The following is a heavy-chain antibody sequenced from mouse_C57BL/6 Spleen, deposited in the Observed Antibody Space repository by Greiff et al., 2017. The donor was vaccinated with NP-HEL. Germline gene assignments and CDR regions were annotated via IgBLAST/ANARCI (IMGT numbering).Heavy chain of an antibody. Sequence: EVQRVESGGGLVQPGGSMKLSCVASGFTFSNYWMNWVRQSPEKGLEWVAQIRLKSDNYATHYAESVKGRFTISRDDSKSSVYLQMNNLRAEDTGIYYCTTIFYFDYWGQGTTLTVSS. CDR2: IRLKSDNYAT. CDR1: GFTFSNYW. J-gene: IGHJ2*01. CDR3: TTIFYFDY. V-gene: IGHV6-3*01.